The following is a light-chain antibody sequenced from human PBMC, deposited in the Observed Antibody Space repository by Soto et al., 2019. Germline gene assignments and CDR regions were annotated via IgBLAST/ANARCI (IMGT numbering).Light chain of an antibody. Sequence: DIQMTQSPSSLSASVGDRVTITCRASQSISSYLNWYQQKPGKAPKLLIYAASSLQSGVPSRFSGSGSGTDFTLTISNLQPEDFATYYCQQSYSTVITFGQGTRLEIK. CDR3: QQSYSTVIT. CDR2: AAS. J-gene: IGKJ5*01. CDR1: QSISSY. V-gene: IGKV1-39*01.